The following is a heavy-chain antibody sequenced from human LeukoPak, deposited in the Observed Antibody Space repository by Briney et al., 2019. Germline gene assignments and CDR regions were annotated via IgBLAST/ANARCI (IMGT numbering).Heavy chain of an antibody. CDR3: ATIAGTTWGNWFDP. Sequence: GASVKVSCKASGYTFTSYGISWVRQAPGQGLEWTGWISAYNGNTNYAQKLQGRVTMTTDTSTSTAYMELSSLRSEDTAVYYCATIAGTTWGNWFDPWGQGTLATVSS. CDR2: ISAYNGNT. V-gene: IGHV1-18*01. J-gene: IGHJ5*02. CDR1: GYTFTSYG. D-gene: IGHD1-1*01.